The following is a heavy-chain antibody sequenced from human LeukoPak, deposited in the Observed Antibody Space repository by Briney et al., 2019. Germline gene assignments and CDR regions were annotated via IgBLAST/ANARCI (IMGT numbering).Heavy chain of an antibody. D-gene: IGHD3-10*01. CDR2: TYYRSKWYK. J-gene: IGHJ4*02. CDR1: GDSVSSNSAA. CDR3: SSKGSGSSFDY. Sequence: SQTLSLTCAISGDSVSSNSAAWNWIRQSPSRGLEWLGRTYYRSKWYKDYAVFVKSRISINPDTSQNPLPLELNSVAPGDKGVYFWSSKGSGSSFDYWGQGTLVTVSS. V-gene: IGHV6-1*01.